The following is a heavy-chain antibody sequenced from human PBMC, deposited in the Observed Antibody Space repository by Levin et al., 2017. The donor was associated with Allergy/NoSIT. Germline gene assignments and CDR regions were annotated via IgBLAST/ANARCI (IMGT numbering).Heavy chain of an antibody. CDR2: IYYSGSS. D-gene: IGHD1-14*01. J-gene: IGHJ4*02. Sequence: SETLSLTCTVSGGSISWYYWSWIRQPPGKGLEYIGYIYYSGSSNYNPSLKSRVTISVDTSKNQSSLKLSSVTAADTAIYYCARGTESRGAFDSWGQGTLVTVSS. CDR3: ARGTESRGAFDS. V-gene: IGHV4-59*01. CDR1: GGSISWYY.